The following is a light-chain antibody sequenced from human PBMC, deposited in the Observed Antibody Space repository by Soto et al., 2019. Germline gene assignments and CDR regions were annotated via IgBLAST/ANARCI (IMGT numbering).Light chain of an antibody. CDR1: QSINNK. V-gene: IGKV3-15*01. Sequence: IVLTQSPATLSLSPGEGVTLSCRASQSINNKVAWYQQKPGQAPRLLSYGASTRATGISARFSGSGSGTDFTLTISSLQSEDFEVYYCQQYNNWPRTFGQGTKVDIK. CDR3: QQYNNWPRT. J-gene: IGKJ1*01. CDR2: GAS.